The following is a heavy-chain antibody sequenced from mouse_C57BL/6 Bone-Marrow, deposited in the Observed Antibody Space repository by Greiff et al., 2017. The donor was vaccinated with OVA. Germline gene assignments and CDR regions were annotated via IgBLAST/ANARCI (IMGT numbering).Heavy chain of an antibody. D-gene: IGHD2-3*01. J-gene: IGHJ2*01. CDR1: GYTFTSYW. V-gene: IGHV1-55*01. Sequence: QVQLKQPGAELVKPGASVKMSCKASGYTFTSYWITWVKQRPGQGLEWIGDIYPGSGSTNYNEKFKSKATLTVDTSSSTAYMQLSSLTSEDSAVYYCARNDGYYAYFDYWGQGTTLTVSS. CDR2: IYPGSGST. CDR3: ARNDGYYAYFDY.